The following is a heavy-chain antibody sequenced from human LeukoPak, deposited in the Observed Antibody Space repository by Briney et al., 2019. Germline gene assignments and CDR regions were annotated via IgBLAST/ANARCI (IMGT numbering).Heavy chain of an antibody. D-gene: IGHD2-21*02. Sequence: PGGSLRLSCAAPGVTLSSYDMSWVRRAPGKGLEWVSTIGGSDGRTYYADSVKGRFTISRDNPRDTVYLQMNSLRAEDTAIYYCAKDRRGDNYYYYYMDVWGKGTTVTVSS. J-gene: IGHJ6*03. V-gene: IGHV3-23*01. CDR3: AKDRRGDNYYYYYMDV. CDR1: GVTLSSYD. CDR2: IGGSDGRT.